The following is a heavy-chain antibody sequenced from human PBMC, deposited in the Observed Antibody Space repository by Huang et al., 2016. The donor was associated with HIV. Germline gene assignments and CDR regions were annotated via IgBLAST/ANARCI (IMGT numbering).Heavy chain of an antibody. CDR2: ITQSGST. D-gene: IGHD1-1*01. V-gene: IGHV4-34*01. J-gene: IGHJ3*02. CDR3: ARERMMSWLDDHDAFDI. Sequence: QVQLKQWGAGLLKPSETLSINCAVYGGSFSGYYWSWLRQSPGKGLEWIGEITQSGSTNYNPSLKRRLTISVDTSKNQFSLKLISVTAADTAVYYCARERMMSWLDDHDAFDIWGQGTMVTVSS. CDR1: GGSFSGYY.